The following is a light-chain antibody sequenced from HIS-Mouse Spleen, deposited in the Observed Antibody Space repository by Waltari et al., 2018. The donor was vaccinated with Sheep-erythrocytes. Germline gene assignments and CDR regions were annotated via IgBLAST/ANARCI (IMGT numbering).Light chain of an antibody. J-gene: IGLJ1*01. V-gene: IGLV2-11*01. Sequence: QSALTQPRSVSGSHGQSVTISCTGTSSYVGGYTYVSWYQQHPGKAPKLMIYDVSKRPSGVPDRFSGSKSGNTASLTISGLQAEDEADYYCCSYAGSYNHVFATGTKVTVL. CDR1: SSYVGGYTY. CDR3: CSYAGSYNHV. CDR2: DVS.